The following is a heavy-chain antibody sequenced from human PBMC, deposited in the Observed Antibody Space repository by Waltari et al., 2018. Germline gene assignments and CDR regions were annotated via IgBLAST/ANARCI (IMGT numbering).Heavy chain of an antibody. CDR1: RGAITDNY. CDR2: INPNGGAT. Sequence: VQSGAAVMKPGASVKVSCRVSRGAITDNYIHWVRQAPGQGLEWMGWINPNGGATNYAQRFQGRITLTWDTSISTAYMEFRSLTSADTAVYFCAREYCGGECRLFDHWGPGTLVTVSS. J-gene: IGHJ4*02. CDR3: AREYCGGECRLFDH. V-gene: IGHV1-2*02. D-gene: IGHD2-21*01.